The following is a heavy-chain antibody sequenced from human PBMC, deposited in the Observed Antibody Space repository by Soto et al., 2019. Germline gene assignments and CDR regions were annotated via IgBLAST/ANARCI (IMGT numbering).Heavy chain of an antibody. CDR1: GGSISSGGYY. CDR3: ARAPSLGITIFGVVPHGPFDY. D-gene: IGHD3-3*01. J-gene: IGHJ4*02. V-gene: IGHV4-31*03. CDR2: IYYSGST. Sequence: QVQLQESGPGLVKPSQTLSLTCTVSGGSISSGGYYWSWIRQHPGKGLEWIGYIYYSGSTYYNPSLKSRVTISVDTSKNRFSLKLSSVTAADTAVYYCARAPSLGITIFGVVPHGPFDYWGQGTLVTVSS.